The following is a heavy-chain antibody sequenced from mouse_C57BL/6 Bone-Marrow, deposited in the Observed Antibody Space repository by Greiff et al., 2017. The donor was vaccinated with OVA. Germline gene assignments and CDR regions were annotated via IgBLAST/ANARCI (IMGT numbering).Heavy chain of an antibody. CDR1: GYTFTSYW. CDR2: IDPSDSET. Sequence: QVQLQQPGAELVRPGSSVKLSCKASGYTFTSYWMHWVKQRPIQGLEWIGNIDPSDSETHYNQKFKDKATLTVDKSSSTAYMQLSSLTSEDSAVYYCARGILPYYYWYFDVWGTGTTVTVSS. J-gene: IGHJ1*03. V-gene: IGHV1-52*01. D-gene: IGHD1-1*01. CDR3: ARGILPYYYWYFDV.